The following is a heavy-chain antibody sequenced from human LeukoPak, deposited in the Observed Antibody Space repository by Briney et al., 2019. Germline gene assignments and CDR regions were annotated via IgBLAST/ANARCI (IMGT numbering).Heavy chain of an antibody. CDR2: ISTSSSYI. Sequence: GGSLRLSCAASGFTFSNYGMHWVRQAPGKGLEWLSYISTSSSYIYYADSVKGRFTVSRDNAMNSLFLQMNSLIAEDTAVYYCARVGIRFLEQYYFDYWGQEPWSPSPQ. V-gene: IGHV3-21*01. J-gene: IGHJ4*01. CDR3: ARVGIRFLEQYYFDY. D-gene: IGHD3-3*01. CDR1: GFTFSNYG.